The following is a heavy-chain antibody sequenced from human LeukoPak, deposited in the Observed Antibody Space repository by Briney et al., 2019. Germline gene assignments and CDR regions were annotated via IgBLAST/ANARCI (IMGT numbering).Heavy chain of an antibody. CDR3: ARDDYYGSGSYYYYYGMDV. CDR2: INPNSGGT. CDR1: GYTFTGYY. D-gene: IGHD3-10*01. J-gene: IGHJ6*02. Sequence: ASVKVSCKASGYTFTGYYMHWVRQAPRQGLEWMGWINPNSGGTNYAQKFQGRVTMTRDTSISTAYMELSRLRSDDTAVYYCARDDYYGSGSYYYYYGMDVWGQGTTVTVSS. V-gene: IGHV1-2*02.